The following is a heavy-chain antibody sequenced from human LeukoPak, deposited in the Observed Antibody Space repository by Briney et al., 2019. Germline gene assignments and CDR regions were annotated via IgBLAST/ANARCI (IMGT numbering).Heavy chain of an antibody. J-gene: IGHJ4*02. V-gene: IGHV4-38-2*02. Sequence: PSETLSLTCTVSGYSISSGYYWGWIRQPPGKGLEWIGSIYHSGSTYYNPSLKSRVTISVDTSKNQFSLKLSSVTAADTAVYYCARDKGGGDYWGQGTLVTVSS. CDR3: ARDKGGGDY. CDR2: IYHSGST. D-gene: IGHD3-16*01. CDR1: GYSISSGYY.